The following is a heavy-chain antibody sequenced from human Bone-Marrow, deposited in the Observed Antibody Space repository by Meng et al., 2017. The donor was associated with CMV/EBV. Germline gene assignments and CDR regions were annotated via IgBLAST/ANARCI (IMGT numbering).Heavy chain of an antibody. Sequence: GGSLRLSCKGSGYSLSSYWIAWVRQMPGKGLEWMGVIYPDDSDTRYSPSFQGHVTISADKSISTAYLQWSSLKASDTAMYYCARVYSSSSKFDYWGQGTLVTVSS. J-gene: IGHJ4*02. CDR3: ARVYSSSSKFDY. V-gene: IGHV5-51*01. CDR2: IYPDDSDT. D-gene: IGHD6-6*01. CDR1: GYSLSSYW.